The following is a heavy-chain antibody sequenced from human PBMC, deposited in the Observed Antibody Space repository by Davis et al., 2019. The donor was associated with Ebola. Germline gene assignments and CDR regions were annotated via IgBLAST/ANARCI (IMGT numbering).Heavy chain of an antibody. CDR1: GYNFSNYW. CDR2: IHPSDSDT. J-gene: IGHJ4*02. D-gene: IGHD4-11*01. V-gene: IGHV5-51*01. CDR3: ARRRVDYTWYY. Sequence: GESLKISCAASGYNFSNYWIGWVRQIPGKGLEWMGIIHPSDSDTRHSPSFQGQVTMSVDKSISTAYLHWSSLRASDTAMYFCARRRVDYTWYYWGQGTLVSVSS.